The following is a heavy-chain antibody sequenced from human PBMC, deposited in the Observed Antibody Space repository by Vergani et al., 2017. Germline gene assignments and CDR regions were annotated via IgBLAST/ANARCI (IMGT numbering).Heavy chain of an antibody. CDR1: GYTFTSYA. J-gene: IGHJ4*02. CDR2: INAGNGNT. CDR3: AREGFYDYVWGSYRLRGGYYFDY. D-gene: IGHD3-16*02. V-gene: IGHV1-3*01. Sequence: QVQLVQSESELKKPGASVKVSCKASGYTFTSYAMHWVRQAPGQRLEWMGWINAGNGNTKYSQKFQGRVTITRDTSASTAYMELSSLRSEDTAVYYCAREGFYDYVWGSYRLRGGYYFDYWGQGTLVTVSS.